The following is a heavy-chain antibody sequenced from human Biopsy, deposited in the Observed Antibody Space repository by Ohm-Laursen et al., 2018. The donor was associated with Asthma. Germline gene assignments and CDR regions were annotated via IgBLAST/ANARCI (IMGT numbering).Heavy chain of an antibody. J-gene: IGHJ1*01. D-gene: IGHD3-3*02. CDR3: ARTFHFWSPYHAEHYQL. V-gene: IGHV3-7*01. CDR1: GFTFSSSG. CDR2: IKHDGSEK. Sequence: SLRLSCTASGFTFSSSGMHWVRQVPGKGLEWVANIKHDGSEKNHVDSLKGRFTISRDNAKNSLYLQMNSLRAEDTAVYYCARTFHFWSPYHAEHYQLWGQGTLVTVSS.